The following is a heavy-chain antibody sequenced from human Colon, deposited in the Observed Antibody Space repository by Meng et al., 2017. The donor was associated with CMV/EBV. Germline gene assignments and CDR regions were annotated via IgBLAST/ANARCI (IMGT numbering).Heavy chain of an antibody. Sequence: GESLKISCAASAFTFSDYYMNWIRQAPGKGLEWISYISNSGSTIYYADSVKGRFTISRDNAKNSLYLQMNSLRAEDTAVYYCARSRGGTVTRDYYYYYGMDVWGQGTTVTVSS. CDR2: ISNSGSTI. D-gene: IGHD4-11*01. CDR1: AFTFSDYY. J-gene: IGHJ6*02. V-gene: IGHV3-11*01. CDR3: ARSRGGTVTRDYYYYYGMDV.